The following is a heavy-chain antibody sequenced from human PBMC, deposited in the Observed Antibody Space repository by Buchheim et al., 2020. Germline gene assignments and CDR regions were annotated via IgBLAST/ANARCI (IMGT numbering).Heavy chain of an antibody. Sequence: QVQLVESGGGLVKPGGSLRLSCTASGFTFTDYYMSWIRQAPGKGLEWVSYISSSSTSTNYADSVKGCFTISRDNAKDSLYLQMNSLRAEDTAVYYCARFNSGYYSDYWGQGTL. V-gene: IGHV3-11*05. D-gene: IGHD3-22*01. CDR3: ARFNSGYYSDY. CDR1: GFTFTDYY. J-gene: IGHJ4*02. CDR2: ISSSSTST.